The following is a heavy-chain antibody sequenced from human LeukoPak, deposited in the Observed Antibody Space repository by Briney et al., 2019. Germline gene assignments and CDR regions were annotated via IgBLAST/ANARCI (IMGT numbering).Heavy chain of an antibody. V-gene: IGHV4-61*02. CDR2: IYTSGST. Sequence: SETLSLTCTVSGGSISSGSYYWSWIRQPAGKGLEWIGRIYTSGSTTYNSSLKSRVTISLDTSKNHFSLRLSSVTAADTAVYYCARDREVGATGYYFDYWGQGTLVTVSS. CDR1: GGSISSGSYY. CDR3: ARDREVGATGYYFDY. J-gene: IGHJ4*02. D-gene: IGHD1-26*01.